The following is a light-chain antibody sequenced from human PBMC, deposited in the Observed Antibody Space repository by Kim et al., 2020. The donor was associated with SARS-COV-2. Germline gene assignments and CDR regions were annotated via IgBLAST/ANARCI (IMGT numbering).Light chain of an antibody. V-gene: IGLV2-23*02. CDR2: EVR. Sequence: QSALTQPASVSGSPGQSITIFCTGTSGDVGRYNLVSWYEQRPGKAHNLIVYEVRRRPSGVSNRFAGSKSGNTASLTISGLQAEDEADYYCCSYAGATKYVFGTGTKVTVL. J-gene: IGLJ1*01. CDR1: SGDVGRYNL. CDR3: CSYAGATKYV.